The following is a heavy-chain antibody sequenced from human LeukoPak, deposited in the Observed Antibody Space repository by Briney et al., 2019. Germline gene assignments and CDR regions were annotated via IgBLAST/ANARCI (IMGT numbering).Heavy chain of an antibody. V-gene: IGHV4-30-2*01. CDR2: IYHSGST. CDR1: GGSISSGGYY. J-gene: IGHJ5*02. CDR3: ARSEVWGHWFDP. D-gene: IGHD3-16*01. Sequence: PSETLSLTCTVSGGSISSGGYYWSWIRQPPGKGLEWIGYIYHSGSTYYNPSLKSRVTISVDTSKNQFSLKLSSVTAADTAVYYCARSEVWGHWFDPWGQGTLVTVSS.